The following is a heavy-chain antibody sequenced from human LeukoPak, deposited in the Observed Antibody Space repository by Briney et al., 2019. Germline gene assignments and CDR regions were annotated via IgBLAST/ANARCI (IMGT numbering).Heavy chain of an antibody. D-gene: IGHD2-2*01. CDR3: AKDTLGYCSSTSFPTDY. V-gene: IGHV3-30*02. J-gene: IGHJ4*02. CDR2: IRYDGSNK. Sequence: PGGSLRLSCAASGFTFSSYGMHWVRQAPGKGLEWVAFIRYDGSNKYYADSVKGRFTISRDNSKNTLYLQMNSLRAEDTAVYYCAKDTLGYCSSTSFPTDYWGQGTLVSVSS. CDR1: GFTFSSYG.